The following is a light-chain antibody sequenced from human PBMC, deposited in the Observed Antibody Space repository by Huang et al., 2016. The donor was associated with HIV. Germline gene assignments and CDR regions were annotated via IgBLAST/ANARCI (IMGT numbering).Light chain of an antibody. Sequence: VMTQSPATLSVSPGERATLSCRASESILRNLAWYPQRPGQPPRRLIYGASVRRPGIPDRFRGSGSGTEFSLTISSLQSEDFAVYYCQQYNKWPPYTYGQGTKLEIK. V-gene: IGKV3-15*01. CDR3: QQYNKWPPYT. CDR2: GAS. J-gene: IGKJ2*01. CDR1: ESILRN.